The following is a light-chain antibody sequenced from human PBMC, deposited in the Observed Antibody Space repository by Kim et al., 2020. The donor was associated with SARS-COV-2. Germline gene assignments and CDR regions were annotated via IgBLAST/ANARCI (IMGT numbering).Light chain of an antibody. V-gene: IGKV1-5*01. CDR3: HHYFRFPTT. CDR1: QIIATY. J-gene: IGKJ2*01. CDR2: QAS. Sequence: AFVGDRFSITCGASQIIATYLAWYQQKPGNAPALLIYQASSLHFGVPSRFSGSGSGTEFTLSINSLQPDDFATYYCHHYFRFPTTFGQGTKVDIK.